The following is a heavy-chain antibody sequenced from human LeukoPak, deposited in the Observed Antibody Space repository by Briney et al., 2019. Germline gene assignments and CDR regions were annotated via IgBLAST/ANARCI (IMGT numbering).Heavy chain of an antibody. CDR3: ARVAHDYYFDY. D-gene: IGHD1-1*01. CDR2: IIPIFGTA. V-gene: IGHV1-69*13. J-gene: IGHJ4*02. Sequence: ASVKVSCKASGGTFSSYAISWVRQAPGQGLEWMGGIIPIFGTANYAQKFRGRVTITADESTSTAYMELSSLRSEDTAVYYCARVAHDYYFDYWGQGTLVTVSS. CDR1: GGTFSSYA.